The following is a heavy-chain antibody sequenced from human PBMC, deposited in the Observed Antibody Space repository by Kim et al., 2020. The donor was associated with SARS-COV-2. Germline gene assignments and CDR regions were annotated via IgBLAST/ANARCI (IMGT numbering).Heavy chain of an antibody. D-gene: IGHD1-1*01. J-gene: IGHJ6*02. Sequence: GGSLRLSCAASGFTLSGHWMNWVRQAPGKGLLWVSRMSSDGSTTHYADSVKGRFVISRDNAKNTLYLQMNSRRAEDTAVYYCARGTVHSGMDVCGQGTTVTVSS. CDR3: ARGTVHSGMDV. CDR1: GFTLSGHW. CDR2: MSSDGSTT. V-gene: IGHV3-74*01.